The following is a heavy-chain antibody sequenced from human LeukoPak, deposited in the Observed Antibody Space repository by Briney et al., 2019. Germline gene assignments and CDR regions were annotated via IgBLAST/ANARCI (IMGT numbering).Heavy chain of an antibody. V-gene: IGHV3-30-3*01. J-gene: IGHJ4*02. D-gene: IGHD4-17*01. Sequence: GGSLRLSCAASGFTFSSYAMHWVRQAPGKGLEWVAVISYDGSNKYYADSVKGRFTISRDNSKNTLYLQMNSLRAEDTAVYYCARVRAPFDYGDYEAFDYWGQGTLVTVSS. CDR1: GFTFSSYA. CDR2: ISYDGSNK. CDR3: ARVRAPFDYGDYEAFDY.